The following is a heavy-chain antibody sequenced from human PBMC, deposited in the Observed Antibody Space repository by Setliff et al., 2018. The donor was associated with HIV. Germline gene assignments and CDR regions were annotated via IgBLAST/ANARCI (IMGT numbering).Heavy chain of an antibody. CDR2: IYTTGST. Sequence: SETLSLTCTVSGGSIGSGSHYWSWIRQPAGKGLEWIGHIYTTGSTNYNPSLKSRVTISADTSNNQFSLRLTSMTASDTAVYYCAKTSVGATGLYAFDIWGQGTMVT. V-gene: IGHV4-61*09. J-gene: IGHJ3*02. CDR3: AKTSVGATGLYAFDI. D-gene: IGHD1-26*01. CDR1: GGSIGSGSHY.